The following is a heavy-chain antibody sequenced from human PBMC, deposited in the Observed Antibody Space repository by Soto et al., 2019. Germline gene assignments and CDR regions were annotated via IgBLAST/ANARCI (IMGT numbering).Heavy chain of an antibody. Sequence: PGGSLRLSCAASGFTFSSLHMNWVRQAPGRGLEWVAYITSSSDTIYYSDSVKGRFTISRDNGKNPLFLQMNSLRDEDTAVYYCARVVVVIPPGYYYAMDVWGQGTTVTVSS. V-gene: IGHV3-48*02. D-gene: IGHD3-22*01. CDR3: ARVVVVIPPGYYYAMDV. J-gene: IGHJ6*02. CDR2: ITSSSDTI. CDR1: GFTFSSLH.